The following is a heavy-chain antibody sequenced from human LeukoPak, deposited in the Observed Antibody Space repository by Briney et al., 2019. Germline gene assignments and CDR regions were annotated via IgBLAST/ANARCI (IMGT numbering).Heavy chain of an antibody. CDR2: ISSSSSTI. CDR3: AKGFRPAASLGAFDI. Sequence: GGSLRLSCAASGFTFGSYSMNWVRQAPGKGLEWVSYISSSSSTIYYADSVKGRFTISRDNSKNTLYLQMNSLRAEDTAVYYCAKGFRPAASLGAFDIWGQGTMVTVSS. D-gene: IGHD2-2*01. CDR1: GFTFGSYS. J-gene: IGHJ3*02. V-gene: IGHV3-48*01.